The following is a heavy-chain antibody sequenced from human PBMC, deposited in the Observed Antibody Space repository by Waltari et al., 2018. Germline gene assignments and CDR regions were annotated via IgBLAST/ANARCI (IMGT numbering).Heavy chain of an antibody. CDR3: ARWNDRGRYFGD. V-gene: IGHV4-59*08. D-gene: IGHD1-1*01. Sequence: QVQLQESGPGLVKPSETLSLTCSVSGDAINNYFWNWIRQPPGKGLEWIGFIRHTGVIKWNPTLEGRVTRSVDTAKSQSSLRLTSVTAADTAVYYCARWNDRGRYFGDWGQGTPVTVSS. J-gene: IGHJ4*02. CDR2: IRHTGVI. CDR1: GDAINNYF.